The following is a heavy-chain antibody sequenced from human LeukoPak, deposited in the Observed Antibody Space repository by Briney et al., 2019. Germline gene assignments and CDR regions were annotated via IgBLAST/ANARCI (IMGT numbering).Heavy chain of an antibody. CDR2: IKTDGSVT. D-gene: IGHD4-17*01. V-gene: IGHV3-74*01. CDR3: ARRGGLGYGDLDY. CDR1: GFTFSSYW. J-gene: IGHJ4*02. Sequence: GGSLRLSCAASGFTFSSYWMHWVRQAPGKGLVWVSRIKTDGSVTSYAESVKGRFTISRDNAKNTLYLQMDSLRAEDTAVYYCARRGGLGYGDLDYWGQGTLVTVSS.